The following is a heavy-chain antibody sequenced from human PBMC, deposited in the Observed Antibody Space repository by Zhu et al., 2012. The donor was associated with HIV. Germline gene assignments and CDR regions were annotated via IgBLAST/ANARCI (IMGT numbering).Heavy chain of an antibody. CDR2: MYSSGST. CDR1: GGSMSSHY. D-gene: IGHD1-1*01. CDR3: ARSVKGQLVFDS. V-gene: IGHV4-59*11. J-gene: IGHJ4*02. Sequence: QVQLQESGPGLVKPSETLSLTCTVSGGSMSSHYWNWIRQPPGKGLQWIGYMYSSGSTKYNFSLKSRVAISLDTSNNQFSLTLSSVTTADTAVYYCARSVKGQLVFDSWGQGVLVTVSS.